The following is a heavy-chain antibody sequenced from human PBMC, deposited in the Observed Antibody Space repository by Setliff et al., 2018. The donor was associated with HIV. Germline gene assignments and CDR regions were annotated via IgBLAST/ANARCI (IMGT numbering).Heavy chain of an antibody. V-gene: IGHV3-30*03. CDR1: GFTFSNHG. CDR2: MSYDGRMK. CDR3: ARDEFPYAGDV. Sequence: PGGSLRLSCAASGFTFSNHGMHWVRQAPGKGLEWVAVMSYDGRMKDYADSVKGRFTVSRDNSKNMFYLQMHNVRSEDTGFYYCARDEFPYAGDVWGPGTLVTVSS. D-gene: IGHD2-8*01. J-gene: IGHJ4*02.